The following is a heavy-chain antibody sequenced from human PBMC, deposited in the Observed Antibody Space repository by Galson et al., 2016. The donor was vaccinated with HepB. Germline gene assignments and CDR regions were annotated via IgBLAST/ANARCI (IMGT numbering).Heavy chain of an antibody. V-gene: IGHV3-30*03. J-gene: IGHJ6*04. CDR2: ISYDGSNT. Sequence: SLRLSCAASGFTFSSYGMHWVRQAPGKGLGWVAVISYDGSNTYYADSVKGRFTISRDNSKNTLYLQMNSLRAEDTAVYYCATDRSYGYLGLGGMGVRGQGTISGDNLKSKRLLETNSLGVEDTCVYNGAKGRNKGYCGSGGMDGGGKGAKFTVS. D-gene: IGHD5-18*01. CDR1: GFTFSSYG. CDR3: ATDRSYGYLGLGGMGVRGQGTISGDNLKSKRLLETNSLGVEDTCVYNGAKGRNKGYCGSGGMDG.